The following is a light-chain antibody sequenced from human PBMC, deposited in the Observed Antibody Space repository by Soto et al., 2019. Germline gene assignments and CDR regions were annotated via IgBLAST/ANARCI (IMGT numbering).Light chain of an antibody. CDR2: GAS. Sequence: IVLTQSPGTLSLSPGERATLSCRASQSVSSSFLAWYQQKVGQAPRLLIYGASNRATGIPDRFSGSGSGTDFTLTISRLEPEDFAVYYCQQYGSSGTFGQGTKVDIK. CDR1: QSVSSSF. V-gene: IGKV3-20*01. J-gene: IGKJ1*01. CDR3: QQYGSSGT.